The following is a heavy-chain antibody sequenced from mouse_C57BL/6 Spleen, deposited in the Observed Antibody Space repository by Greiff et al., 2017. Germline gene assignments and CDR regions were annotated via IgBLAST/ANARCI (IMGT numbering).Heavy chain of an antibody. CDR1: GYTFTSYW. CDR3: ARARVRGSLREGDYYAMDY. D-gene: IGHD2-1*01. CDR2: INPSNGGT. V-gene: IGHV1-53*01. Sequence: QVHVKQPGTELVKPGASVKLSCKASGYTFTSYWMHWVKQRPGQGLEWIGNINPSNGGTNYNEKFKSKATLTVDKSSSTAYMQLSSLTSEDSAVYYCARARVRGSLREGDYYAMDYWGQGTSVTVSS. J-gene: IGHJ4*01.